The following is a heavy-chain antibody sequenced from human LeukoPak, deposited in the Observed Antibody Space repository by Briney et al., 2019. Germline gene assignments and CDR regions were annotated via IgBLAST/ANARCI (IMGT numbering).Heavy chain of an antibody. V-gene: IGHV3-21*04. CDR1: GFTFSTYN. CDR3: ARGGNTANFDY. J-gene: IGHJ4*02. D-gene: IGHD5-18*01. CDR2: ITSGGTYT. Sequence: GGSLRLSCAASGFTFSTYNMNWVRQAPGKGLEWVSSITSGGTYTYYADSVKGRFTTSRDNAKNSLYLQMNSLRPEDTAFYFCARGGNTANFDYWGQGILVTVSS.